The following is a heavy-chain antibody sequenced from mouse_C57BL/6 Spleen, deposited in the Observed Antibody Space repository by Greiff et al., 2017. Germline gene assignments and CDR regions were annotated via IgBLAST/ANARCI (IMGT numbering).Heavy chain of an antibody. Sequence: QVHVKQSGPELVKPGASVKISCKASGYAFSSSWMNWVKQRPGKGLEWIGRIYPGDGDTNYNGKFKGKATLTADKSSSTAYMQLSSLTSEDSAVYFCAKLGREMGYFDYWGQGTTLTVSS. CDR1: GYAFSSSW. V-gene: IGHV1-82*01. J-gene: IGHJ2*01. D-gene: IGHD4-1*01. CDR2: IYPGDGDT. CDR3: AKLGREMGYFDY.